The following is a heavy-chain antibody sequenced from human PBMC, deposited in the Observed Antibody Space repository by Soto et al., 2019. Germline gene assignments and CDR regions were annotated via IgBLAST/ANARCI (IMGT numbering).Heavy chain of an antibody. Sequence: PSETLSLTCTVSGGSIISYYWSWIRQPPGKGLEWIGYIYYSGSTNYNPSLKSRVTISVDTSKNQFSLKLSSVTAADTAVYYCARRGSGSYSDYWGQGTLVTVSS. D-gene: IGHD3-10*01. CDR1: GGSIISYY. CDR3: ARRGSGSYSDY. V-gene: IGHV4-59*08. J-gene: IGHJ4*02. CDR2: IYYSGST.